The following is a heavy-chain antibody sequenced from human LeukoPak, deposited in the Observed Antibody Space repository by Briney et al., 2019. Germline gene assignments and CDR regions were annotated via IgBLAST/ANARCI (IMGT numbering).Heavy chain of an antibody. CDR3: ARVYYSNSYDYWYFDL. D-gene: IGHD6-13*01. CDR2: INHSGSN. Sequence: SETLSLTCAVYGGSFSGYYWSWIRQSPGKGLEWIGEINHSGSNNYNPSLKSRVTISVDTSKNQFSLKLSSVTAADTAVYYCARVYYSNSYDYWYFDLWGRGTLVTVSS. J-gene: IGHJ2*01. V-gene: IGHV4-34*01. CDR1: GGSFSGYY.